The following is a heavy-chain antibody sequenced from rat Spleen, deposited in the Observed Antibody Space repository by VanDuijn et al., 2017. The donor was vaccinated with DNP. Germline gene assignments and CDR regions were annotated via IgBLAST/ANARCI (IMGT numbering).Heavy chain of an antibody. CDR1: GFTFSDYN. CDR2: ILYDGSRT. J-gene: IGHJ3*01. CDR3: ATLNYSSYVDWFAY. D-gene: IGHD1-8*01. V-gene: IGHV5S10*01. Sequence: EVQLVESGGGLVQPGRSLKLSCAASGFTFSDYNIAWVRQAPKKGLEWVATILYDGSRTYYRDSVKGRFTISRDNAKSTLYLQMDSLRSEDTATYYCATLNYSSYVDWFAYWGQGTLVTVSS.